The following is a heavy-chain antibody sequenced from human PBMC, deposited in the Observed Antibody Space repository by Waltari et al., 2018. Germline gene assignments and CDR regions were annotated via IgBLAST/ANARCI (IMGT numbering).Heavy chain of an antibody. D-gene: IGHD6-13*01. J-gene: IGHJ4*02. V-gene: IGHV3-30-3*01. CDR1: GYSISSGY. Sequence: QVQLQESGPGLVKPSETLSLTCAVSGYSISSGYYWGWIRQPPGKGLEWVAVISYDGSNKYYADSVKGRFTISRDNSKNTLYLQMNSLRAEDTAVYYCARGRAAAGTGPIYWGQGTLVTVSS. CDR2: ISYDGSNK. CDR3: ARGRAAAGTGPIY.